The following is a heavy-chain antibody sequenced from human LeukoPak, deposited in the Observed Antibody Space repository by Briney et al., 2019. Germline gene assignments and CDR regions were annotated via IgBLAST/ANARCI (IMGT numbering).Heavy chain of an antibody. CDR2: ISAYNGNT. V-gene: IGHV1-18*01. CDR3: ARDSCGGDCEGAFDI. J-gene: IGHJ3*02. Sequence: ASVKVSCKASGYTFNESGISWVRQAPGQGLEWMGWISAYNGNTNSAQKFQGRLTMTTGTATSTAYMELRSLTSDDTAVYYCARDSCGGDCEGAFDIWGQGTMVTVSS. D-gene: IGHD2-21*02. CDR1: GYTFNESG.